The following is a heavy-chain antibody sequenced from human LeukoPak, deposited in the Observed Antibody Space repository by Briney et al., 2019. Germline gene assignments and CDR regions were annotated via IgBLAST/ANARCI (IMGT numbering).Heavy chain of an antibody. CDR2: NSPYNGET. Sequence: ASVTVSCKPSGYAFTTYGVSWVRQAPGQGLEWMGWNSPYNGETNYSQKFQDRVTMTTDTSTNTAYLELRSLTSDDTAVYYCARDRRLLLEVAFMAVASPYYFDYWGQGSLVTVSS. V-gene: IGHV1-18*01. CDR1: GYAFTTYG. J-gene: IGHJ4*02. D-gene: IGHD6-19*01. CDR3: ARDRRLLLEVAFMAVASPYYFDY.